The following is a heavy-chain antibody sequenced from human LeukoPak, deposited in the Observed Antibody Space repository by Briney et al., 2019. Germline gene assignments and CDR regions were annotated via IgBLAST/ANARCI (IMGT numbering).Heavy chain of an antibody. D-gene: IGHD2-15*01. V-gene: IGHV5-51*01. CDR2: IYPADSDT. J-gene: IGHJ4*02. Sequence: GESLKISCKGSGYSFSSYWIGWVRQMPGKGLEWMGMIYPADSDTRYSPSFQGQVTISADKSINAAYLQWSSLKASDTAMYYCASGSYSWYFDNWGQGSLVTVSA. CDR1: GYSFSSYW. CDR3: ASGSYSWYFDN.